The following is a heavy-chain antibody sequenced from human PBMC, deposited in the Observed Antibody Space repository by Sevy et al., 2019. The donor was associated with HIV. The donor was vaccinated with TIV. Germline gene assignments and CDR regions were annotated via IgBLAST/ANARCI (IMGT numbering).Heavy chain of an antibody. J-gene: IGHJ4*02. CDR1: GFTFSDHY. Sequence: GEPLKISCAASGFTFSDHYMEWVRQAPGKGLEWVGRIRNKADSYTTEYAASVKGRFTISRDDSKNSLYLLMNSLKTEDTAVYYCATHAGIAAAGRVFDYWGQGTLVTVSS. CDR2: IRNKADSYTT. V-gene: IGHV3-72*01. CDR3: ATHAGIAAAGRVFDY. D-gene: IGHD6-13*01.